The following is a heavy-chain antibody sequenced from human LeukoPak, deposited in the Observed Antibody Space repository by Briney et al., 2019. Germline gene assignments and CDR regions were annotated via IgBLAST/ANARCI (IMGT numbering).Heavy chain of an antibody. CDR2: ISSSSNYI. V-gene: IGHV3-21*01. D-gene: IGHD4-17*01. CDR1: GFTFSGFS. J-gene: IGHJ2*01. Sequence: GGSLRLSCAASGFTFSGFSMNWVRQAPGKGLEWVSSISSSSNYIYYADSVRGRFTISRDNAKNSLSLQMNSLRVEDTAVYYCARDLDGDYGWHFDLWGRGTLVTVSS. CDR3: ARDLDGDYGWHFDL.